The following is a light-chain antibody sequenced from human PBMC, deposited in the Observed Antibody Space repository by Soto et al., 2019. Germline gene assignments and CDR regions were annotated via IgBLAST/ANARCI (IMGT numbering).Light chain of an antibody. V-gene: IGKV3-15*01. CDR2: ATS. CDR1: QSVGYN. J-gene: IGKJ3*01. Sequence: ERVMTQSPATLSVSPGERATLSCRASQSVGYNLAWYQQKPGQPPRLLIYATSSRATGIPAMFSGSGSGTEFNLTISSLKSEDFAVYYCQQYNSWPPIFTFGPGTKVDIK. CDR3: QQYNSWPPIFT.